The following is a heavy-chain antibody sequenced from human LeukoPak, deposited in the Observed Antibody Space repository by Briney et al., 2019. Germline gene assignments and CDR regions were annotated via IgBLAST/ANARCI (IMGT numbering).Heavy chain of an antibody. V-gene: IGHV3-30*14. J-gene: IGHJ4*02. CDR2: ISYDGRNK. Sequence: PGGSLRLSCSASGFTFSTYAMHWVRQASGKGLEWVAAISYDGRNKYYIYSVKGRSTISRDNSKNTLYLQMNSLRAEDTAVYYCASGEYYYDTSGYFEGSWGQGTLVTVSS. CDR3: ASGEYYYDTSGYFEGS. CDR1: GFTFSTYA. D-gene: IGHD3-22*01.